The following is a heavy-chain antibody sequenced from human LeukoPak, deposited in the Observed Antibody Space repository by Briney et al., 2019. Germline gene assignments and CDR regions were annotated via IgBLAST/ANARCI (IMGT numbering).Heavy chain of an antibody. V-gene: IGHV1-69*04. J-gene: IGHJ4*02. CDR1: GGTFSSYA. CDR3: ARAPLGYGDPNTRFDY. D-gene: IGHD4-17*01. Sequence: SVKVSCKASGGTFSSYAISWVRQAPGQGLEWMGRIIPILGIANYAQKFQGRVTITADKSTSTAYMELSSLRSEDTAVYYCARAPLGYGDPNTRFDYWGQGTLVTVSS. CDR2: IIPILGIA.